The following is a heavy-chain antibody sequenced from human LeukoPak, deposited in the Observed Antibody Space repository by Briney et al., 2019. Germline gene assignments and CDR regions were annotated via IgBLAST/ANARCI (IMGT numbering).Heavy chain of an antibody. D-gene: IGHD3-9*01. Sequence: SVKVSCKASGGTFSSYDISWVRQAPGQGLEWMGGIIPIFGTANYAQKFQGRVTITADESTSTAYMELSSLRSEDTAVYYCATVLRYFDWLPIDYWGQGTLVTVSS. CDR2: IIPIFGTA. CDR1: GGTFSSYD. J-gene: IGHJ4*02. CDR3: ATVLRYFDWLPIDY. V-gene: IGHV1-69*01.